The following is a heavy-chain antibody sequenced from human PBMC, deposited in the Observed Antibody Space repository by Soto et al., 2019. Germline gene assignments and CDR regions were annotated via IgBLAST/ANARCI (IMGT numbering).Heavy chain of an antibody. Sequence: SETLSLTCTVSGGSISSYYWSWIRQPPGKGLEWIGYIYYSGSTNYNPSLKSRVTISVDTSKNQFSLKLSSVTAADTAVYYCARALLSNPRLFFDVWGQGTRVTVAS. CDR3: ARALLSNPRLFFDV. CDR2: IYYSGST. V-gene: IGHV4-59*01. J-gene: IGHJ4*02. CDR1: GGSISSYY.